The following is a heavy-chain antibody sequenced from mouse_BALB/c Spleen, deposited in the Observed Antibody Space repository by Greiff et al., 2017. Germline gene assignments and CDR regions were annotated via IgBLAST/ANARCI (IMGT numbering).Heavy chain of an antibody. CDR2: ISNGGGST. J-gene: IGHJ4*01. D-gene: IGHD1-1*01. V-gene: IGHV5-12-2*01. CDR1: GFTFSSYT. CDR3: ARPAYYYGSSRAMDY. Sequence: EVQLVESGGGLVQPGGSLKLSCAASGFTFSSYTMSWVRQTPEKRLEWVAYISNGGGSTYYPDTVKGRFTISRDNAKNTLYLQMSSLKSEDTAMYYCARPAYYYGSSRAMDYWGQGTSVTVSS.